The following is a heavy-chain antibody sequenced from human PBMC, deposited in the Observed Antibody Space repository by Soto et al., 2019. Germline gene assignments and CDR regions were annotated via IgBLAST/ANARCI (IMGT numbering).Heavy chain of an antibody. Sequence: DVQLVESGGGLVQPGRSLRLSCAASGFTFDDYAMHWVRQAPGKGLEWVSHISWNSGSIGYADSVKGRFTISRDNAQNYPHLQIDSLRAEDTALYYCAKDMTTVVTGDFQHWGQGTLVTVSS. D-gene: IGHD4-17*01. CDR2: ISWNSGSI. CDR3: AKDMTTVVTGDFQH. CDR1: GFTFDDYA. J-gene: IGHJ1*01. V-gene: IGHV3-9*01.